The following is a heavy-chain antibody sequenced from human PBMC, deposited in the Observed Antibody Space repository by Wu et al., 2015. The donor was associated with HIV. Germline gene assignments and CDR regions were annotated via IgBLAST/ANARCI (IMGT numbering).Heavy chain of an antibody. J-gene: IGHJ6*03. CDR3: ARRIAAATGDYYYYYMDV. CDR1: GYTFTSYD. Sequence: QVQLVQSGAEVRKPGASVKVSCKASGYTFTSYDINWVRQATGQGLEWMGWMNPNSGNTDYAQKFQGRVTITRNTSISTAYMELRSLKSEDTAVYYCARRIAAATGDYYYYYMDVWAKGPRSPSP. CDR2: MNPNSGNT. V-gene: IGHV1-8*03. D-gene: IGHD6-13*01.